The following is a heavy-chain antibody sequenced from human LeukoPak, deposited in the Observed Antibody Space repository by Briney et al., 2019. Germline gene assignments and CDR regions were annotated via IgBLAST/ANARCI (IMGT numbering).Heavy chain of an antibody. D-gene: IGHD3-10*01. CDR1: GGSISSYY. J-gene: IGHJ4*02. V-gene: IGHV4-59*08. CDR3: ARTLHGSGSYLFDY. Sequence: SETLSLTCTVSGGSISSYYWNWIRQPPGKGLEWIAYIFSSGSTNYNPSLKSRVTISVDTSNNQFSLELSSVTAADTAVYYCARTLHGSGSYLFDYWGQGTLVTVSS. CDR2: IFSSGST.